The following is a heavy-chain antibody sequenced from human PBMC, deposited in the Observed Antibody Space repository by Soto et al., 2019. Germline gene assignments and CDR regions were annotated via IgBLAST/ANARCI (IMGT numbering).Heavy chain of an antibody. CDR3: ARDHPPDSGSLAYYYHGMDV. CDR1: GYTFTSYG. D-gene: IGHD1-26*01. J-gene: IGHJ6*04. CDR2: ISSYNGNT. V-gene: IGHV1-18*01. Sequence: XSVKVSCNASGYTFTSYGISLVRQAPGQGLEWMGWISSYNGNTNYAQKLQGRVTMTTDTSTSTAYMELRSLRSDDTAVYYCARDHPPDSGSLAYYYHGMDVCGKGTTVTVSS.